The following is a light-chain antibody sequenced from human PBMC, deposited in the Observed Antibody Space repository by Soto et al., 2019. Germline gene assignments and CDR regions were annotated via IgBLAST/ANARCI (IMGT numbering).Light chain of an antibody. CDR1: SSDVGGYNY. V-gene: IGLV2-14*01. J-gene: IGLJ1*01. CDR3: SSYTSSSTLYV. Sequence: QSALTQPASVSGSPGQSITISCTGTSSDVGGYNYVSWYQQHPGKAPKLMIFDVSNRPSGVSNRFSGSTSGNTASLTISGLQASAEADYYSSSYTSSSTLYVFGTGTKLTVL. CDR2: DVS.